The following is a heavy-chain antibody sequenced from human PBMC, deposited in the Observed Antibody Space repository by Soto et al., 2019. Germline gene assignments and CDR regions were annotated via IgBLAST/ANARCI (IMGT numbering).Heavy chain of an antibody. V-gene: IGHV1-8*01. Sequence: ASVKVSCKASGYTFSNYDMNWVRQATGQGPEWIGWVNPNNGDTGYAQKFQGRVTLTTDISTTTAYMELTSLRPEDTAIYYCAKVSRKGSAIDFDYWGQGTLITVSS. CDR1: GYTFSNYD. CDR3: AKVSRKGSAIDFDY. CDR2: VNPNNGDT. D-gene: IGHD3-10*01. J-gene: IGHJ4*02.